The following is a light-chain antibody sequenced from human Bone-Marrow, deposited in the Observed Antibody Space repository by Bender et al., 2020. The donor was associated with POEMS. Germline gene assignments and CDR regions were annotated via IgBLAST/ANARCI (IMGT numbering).Light chain of an antibody. V-gene: IGLV1-47*02. CDR3: SSWDDSLSGWV. J-gene: IGLJ3*02. CDR2: SNY. Sequence: QSVLTQPPSASGTPGQRVPVSCSGSSSNIGDNYVFWYQHLPGTAPRLLIYSNYQRPSGVPARFSGSKSGTSASLAISDIQSEDEGDYYCSSWDDSLSGWVFGGGTKLTVL. CDR1: SSNIGDNY.